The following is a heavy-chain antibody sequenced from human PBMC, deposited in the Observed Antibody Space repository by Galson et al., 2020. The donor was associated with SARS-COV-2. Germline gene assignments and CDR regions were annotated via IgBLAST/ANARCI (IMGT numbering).Heavy chain of an antibody. D-gene: IGHD3-16*02. CDR1: RASISSYY. J-gene: IGHJ5*02. CDR3: ASLDPYRT. Sequence: SQTLSLTRTVSRASISSYYWSWIRQPPGKGLEWSGFVSYSGGANSNPSLKSRVTISVDTSKNQFSLKLTSVTTADTAVYYCASLDPYRTWGQGTLVTVSS. CDR2: VSYSGGA. V-gene: IGHV4-59*01.